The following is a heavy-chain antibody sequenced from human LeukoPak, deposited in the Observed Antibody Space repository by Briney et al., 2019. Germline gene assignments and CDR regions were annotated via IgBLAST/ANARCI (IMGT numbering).Heavy chain of an antibody. CDR2: ISYDGSNK. Sequence: GRSLRLSCAASGFTFSSYGMHWVRQAPGKGLEWVAVISYDGSNKYYADSVKGRFTISRDNSKNTLYLQMNSLRAEDTAVYYCAAYYCGSGSSPLGPWGQGTLVTVSS. CDR3: AAYYCGSGSSPLGP. J-gene: IGHJ5*02. D-gene: IGHD3-10*01. CDR1: GFTFSSYG. V-gene: IGHV3-30*03.